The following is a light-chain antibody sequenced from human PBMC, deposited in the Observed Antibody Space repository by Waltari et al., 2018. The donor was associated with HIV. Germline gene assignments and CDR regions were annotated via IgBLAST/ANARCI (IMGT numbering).Light chain of an antibody. CDR3: LVHMGHGAWV. CDR2: STN. CDR1: SGSVSTTSF. J-gene: IGLJ3*02. V-gene: IGLV8-61*01. Sequence: QTVVTQEPSFSVSPGGTVTLTCGLNSGSVSTTSFPSWYQQTPGQAPRTLIYSTNIRSSGVPDRFSGSILGNKAALTITGAQAYDESDYYCLVHMGHGAWVFGGGTKLTVL.